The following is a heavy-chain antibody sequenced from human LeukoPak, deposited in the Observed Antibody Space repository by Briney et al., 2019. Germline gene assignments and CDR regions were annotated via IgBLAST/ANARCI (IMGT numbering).Heavy chain of an antibody. CDR3: AREPHPDDSSGQHDY. V-gene: IGHV3-7*01. CDR2: IKQDGSEK. CDR1: GFTFSSYW. J-gene: IGHJ4*02. D-gene: IGHD6-19*01. Sequence: GGSLRLSCAASGFTFSSYWMSWVRQAPGKGLEWVANIKQDGSEKYYVDSVKGRFTISRDNAKNSLYLQMNSLRAEDTAVYYCAREPHPDDSSGQHDYWGQGTLVTVSS.